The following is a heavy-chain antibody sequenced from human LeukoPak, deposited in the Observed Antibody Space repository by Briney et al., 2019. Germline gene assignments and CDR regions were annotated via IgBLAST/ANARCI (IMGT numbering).Heavy chain of an antibody. V-gene: IGHV3-23*01. Sequence: GGSLRLSCAASGFTFSSYAMSWVRQAPGKGLEWVSAISGGGGSTYYADSVKGRFTISRDNSKNTLYLQMNSLRAEDTAVYYCAKVSSPYDILTGYYTLDAFDIWGQGTMVTVSS. J-gene: IGHJ3*02. CDR3: AKVSSPYDILTGYYTLDAFDI. CDR1: GFTFSSYA. CDR2: ISGGGGST. D-gene: IGHD3-9*01.